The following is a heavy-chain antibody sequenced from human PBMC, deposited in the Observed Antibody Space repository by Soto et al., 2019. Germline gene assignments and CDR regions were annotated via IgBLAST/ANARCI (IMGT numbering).Heavy chain of an antibody. CDR2: INSDGSST. J-gene: IGHJ4*02. V-gene: IGHV3-74*01. CDR1: GFTVSSNY. CDR3: ATHLPNY. Sequence: GGSLRLSCAASGFTVSSNYMSWVRQAPGKGLVWVSRINSDGSSTSYADSVKGRFAISRDNAKNTLYLQMNSLRAEDTAVYYCATHLPNYWGQGTLVTVSS.